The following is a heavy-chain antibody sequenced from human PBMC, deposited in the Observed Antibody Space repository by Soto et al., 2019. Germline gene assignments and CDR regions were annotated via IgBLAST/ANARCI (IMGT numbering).Heavy chain of an antibody. Sequence: QVQLQESGPGLVKPSETLSLTCTVSDCSVSSSRFYWNWIRQPPGQRLEWIGYIYSSGSTNYIPSLKSRVYISVDTSKNPFSLKLSSVTAADTAVYYYASALLGVEIDSWGQGTLVTVSS. CDR2: IYSSGST. CDR3: ASALLGVEIDS. D-gene: IGHD3-3*01. J-gene: IGHJ4*02. V-gene: IGHV4-61*01. CDR1: DCSVSSSRFY.